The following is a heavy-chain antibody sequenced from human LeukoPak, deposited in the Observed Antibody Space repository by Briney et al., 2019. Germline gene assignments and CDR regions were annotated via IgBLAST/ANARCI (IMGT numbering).Heavy chain of an antibody. CDR3: ATGSRDRYTGRGWYFDL. J-gene: IGHJ2*01. CDR2: INPSGGST. CDR1: GYTFTSYY. Sequence: ASVKVSCKASGYTFTSYYMHWVRQAPGQGLEWMGIINPSGGSTSYAQKFQGRVTMTRDTSTSTVYMELSSLRSEDTAVYYCATGSRDRYTGRGWYFDLWGRGTLVTVSS. V-gene: IGHV1-46*01. D-gene: IGHD5-24*01.